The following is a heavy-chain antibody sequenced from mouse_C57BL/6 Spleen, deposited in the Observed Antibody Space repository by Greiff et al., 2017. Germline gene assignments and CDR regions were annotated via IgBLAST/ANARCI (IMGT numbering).Heavy chain of an antibody. CDR1: GFNIKDAY. D-gene: IGHD2-4*01. J-gene: IGHJ4*01. CDR2: IDPENGDT. Sequence: VQLKVSGAELVRPGASVKLSCTASGFNIKDAYMHWVKQRPEQGLEWIGWIDPENGDTEYASKFQGKATITADTTSNTAYLQLSSLTSENTAVYCCTRCDYDVGYAMDYWGQGTSVTVSS. V-gene: IGHV14-4*01. CDR3: TRCDYDVGYAMDY.